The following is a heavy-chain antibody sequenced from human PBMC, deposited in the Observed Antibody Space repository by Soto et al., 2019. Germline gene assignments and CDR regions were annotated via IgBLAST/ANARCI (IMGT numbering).Heavy chain of an antibody. Sequence: GGSLRLSCAASGFTFSDHYMDWVRQAPGKGLEWVGRTRHRAHSYTTEYAASVKGRFTISRDDSKNSLYLQMNTLKTEDTAVYYCVRDGSGYDLDYWGQGTLVTVSS. V-gene: IGHV3-72*01. D-gene: IGHD5-12*01. J-gene: IGHJ4*02. CDR1: GFTFSDHY. CDR3: VRDGSGYDLDY. CDR2: TRHRAHSYTT.